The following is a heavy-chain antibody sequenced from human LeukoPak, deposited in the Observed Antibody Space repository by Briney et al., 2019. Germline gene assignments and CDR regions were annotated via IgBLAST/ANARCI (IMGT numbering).Heavy chain of an antibody. V-gene: IGHV3-7*04. CDR2: IKQDGSEK. D-gene: IGHD3-16*01. J-gene: IGHJ5*02. CDR1: GFIFSNYW. Sequence: RGGSVRLSCSASGFIFSNYWMTWARQAPGKGLEWVANIKQDGSEKFYVHSVKGRFTISRDNDKKSLYLQMNSLRAEDTAVYFCARDMIILQSWGQGNLVTVSS. CDR3: ARDMIILQS.